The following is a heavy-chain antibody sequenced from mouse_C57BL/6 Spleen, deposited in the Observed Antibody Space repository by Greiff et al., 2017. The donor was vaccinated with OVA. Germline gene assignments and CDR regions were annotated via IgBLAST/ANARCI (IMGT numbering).Heavy chain of an antibody. CDR1: GYSFTSYY. J-gene: IGHJ3*01. CDR2: IYPGSGNT. Sequence: QVTLKESGPELVKPGASVKISCKASGYSFTSYYIHWVKQRPGQGLEWIGWIYPGSGNTKYNEKFKGKATLTADTSSSTAYMQLSSLTSEDSAVYYCARPYYDYDWFAYWGQGTLVTVSA. D-gene: IGHD2-4*01. V-gene: IGHV1-66*01. CDR3: ARPYYDYDWFAY.